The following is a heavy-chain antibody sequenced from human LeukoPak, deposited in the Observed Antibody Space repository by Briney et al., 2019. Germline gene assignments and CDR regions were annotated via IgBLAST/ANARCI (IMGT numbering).Heavy chain of an antibody. V-gene: IGHV3-30*02. Sequence: PGGSLRLSCAASGFTFSSYGMHWVRQAPGKGLEWVAFIRYDGSNKYYADSVKGRFTISRDNSKITLYLQMNSLRAEDTAVYYCARHCPTYDLWSDYSVGFDQWGQGTLVTVSS. CDR3: ARHCPTYDLWSDYSVGFDQ. D-gene: IGHD3-3*01. J-gene: IGHJ4*02. CDR1: GFTFSSYG. CDR2: IRYDGSNK.